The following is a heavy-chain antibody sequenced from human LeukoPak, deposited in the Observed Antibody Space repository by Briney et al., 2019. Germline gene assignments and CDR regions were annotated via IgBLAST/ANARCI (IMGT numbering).Heavy chain of an antibody. CDR3: ARANQVVPAAMSYFDY. CDR2: IKQDGSEK. CDR1: GFTFSSYW. D-gene: IGHD2-2*01. Sequence: GGSLRLSCAASGFTFSSYWMSWVRQAPGKGLEWVANIKQDGSEKYYVDSVKGRFTISRDNAKNSLYLQMNSLRAEDTAVYYCARANQVVPAAMSYFDYWGQGTLVTVSS. J-gene: IGHJ4*02. V-gene: IGHV3-7*03.